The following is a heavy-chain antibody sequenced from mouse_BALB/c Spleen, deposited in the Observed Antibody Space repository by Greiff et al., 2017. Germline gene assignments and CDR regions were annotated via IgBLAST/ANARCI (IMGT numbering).Heavy chain of an antibody. D-gene: IGHD2-3*01. CDR3: ARGDDGPYYYAMDY. CDR2: IWSGGST. CDR1: GFSLTSYG. J-gene: IGHJ4*01. Sequence: VQLQQSGPGLVQPSQSLSITCTVSGFSLTSYGVHWVRQSPGKGLEWLGVIWSGGSTDYNAAFISRLSISKDNSKSQVFFKMNSLQADDTAIYYCARGDDGPYYYAMDYWGQGTSVTVSS. V-gene: IGHV2-4-1*01.